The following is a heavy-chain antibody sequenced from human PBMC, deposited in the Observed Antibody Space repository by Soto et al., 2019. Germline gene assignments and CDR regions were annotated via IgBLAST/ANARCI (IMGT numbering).Heavy chain of an antibody. Sequence: EVQLVESGGGLVQPGRSLRLSCAASGFTFDDYAMHWVRQAPGKGLEWVSGISWNSGNIGYADSVKGRFTISRDNAKNTLDRQMNILRAEDTAVYYCAKGRGGSDGRYYFDYWGQGTLVTVSS. CDR2: ISWNSGNI. J-gene: IGHJ4*02. CDR1: GFTFDDYA. V-gene: IGHV3-9*01. D-gene: IGHD1-26*01. CDR3: AKGRGGSDGRYYFDY.